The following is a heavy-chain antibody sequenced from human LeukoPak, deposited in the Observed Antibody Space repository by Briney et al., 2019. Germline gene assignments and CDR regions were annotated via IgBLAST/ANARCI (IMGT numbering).Heavy chain of an antibody. CDR3: ARRDSSGWYRNDAFGI. Sequence: PSETLSLTCTVSGGSISSYYWSWIRQPPGKGLEWIGYIYTSGSTNYNPSLKSRVTISVDTSKNQFSLKLSSVTAADTAAYYCARRDSSGWYRNDAFGIWGQGTMVTVSS. J-gene: IGHJ3*02. D-gene: IGHD6-19*01. CDR2: IYTSGST. V-gene: IGHV4-4*09. CDR1: GGSISSYY.